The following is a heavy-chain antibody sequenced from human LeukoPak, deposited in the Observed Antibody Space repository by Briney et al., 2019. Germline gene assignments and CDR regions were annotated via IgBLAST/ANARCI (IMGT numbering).Heavy chain of an antibody. CDR1: GFTFSSYS. J-gene: IGHJ5*02. V-gene: IGHV3-21*01. Sequence: GGSLRLSCAASGFTFSSYSMNWVRQAPGKGLEWVSSISSSSSYIYYADSVKGRFTISRDNAKNSLYLQMNSLRAEDTAVYYCAKDSEDIVVVVADPWFDPWGQGTLVTVSS. D-gene: IGHD2-15*01. CDR2: ISSSSSYI. CDR3: AKDSEDIVVVVADPWFDP.